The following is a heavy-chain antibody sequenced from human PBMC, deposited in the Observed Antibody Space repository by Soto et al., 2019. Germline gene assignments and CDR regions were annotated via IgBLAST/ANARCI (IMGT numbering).Heavy chain of an antibody. CDR2: IFYLGSS. Sequence: CSVAYESRIGRDSYRGLNAQPHGKGLEWIGSIFYLGSSYYNPSLKSRVTMSVDTSKNQFSLRLRSVTAADTALYFCSRHSLALRKNNWFDTWGQ. D-gene: IGHD3-3*02. J-gene: IGHJ5*02. V-gene: IGHV4-39*01. CDR3: SRHSLALRKNNWFDT. CDR1: YESRIGRDSY.